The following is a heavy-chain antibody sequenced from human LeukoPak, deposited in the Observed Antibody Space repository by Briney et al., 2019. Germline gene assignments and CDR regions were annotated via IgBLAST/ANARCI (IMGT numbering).Heavy chain of an antibody. J-gene: IGHJ4*02. V-gene: IGHV4-61*02. CDR1: GGSISSGSYY. Sequence: SQTLSLTCTVSGGSISSGSYYWSWIRQPAGKGLEWIGRIYTSGSTNYNPSLKSRVTISVDTSKNQFSLKLSSVTAADTAVYYCARAGYRYTVLFDYWGQGTLVTVSS. CDR2: IYTSGST. CDR3: ARAGYRYTVLFDY. D-gene: IGHD3-16*02.